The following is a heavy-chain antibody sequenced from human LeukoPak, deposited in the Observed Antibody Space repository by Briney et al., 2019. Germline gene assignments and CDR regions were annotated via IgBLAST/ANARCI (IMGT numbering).Heavy chain of an antibody. D-gene: IGHD2-15*01. J-gene: IGHJ5*02. Sequence: ASVKVSCKASGYTFTSYGISWVRQAPGQGLEWTGWISAYNGNTNYAQKLQGRVTMTTDTSTSTAYMELRSLRSDDTAVYYCARVYCSGGSCYFNWFDPWGQGTLVTVSS. CDR3: ARVYCSGGSCYFNWFDP. V-gene: IGHV1-18*01. CDR2: ISAYNGNT. CDR1: GYTFTSYG.